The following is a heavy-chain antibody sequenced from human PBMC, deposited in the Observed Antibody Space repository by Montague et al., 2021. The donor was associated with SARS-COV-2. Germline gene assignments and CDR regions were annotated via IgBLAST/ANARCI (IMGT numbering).Heavy chain of an antibody. CDR3: ARDPRYFDWLFRSDYYYGMDV. D-gene: IGHD3-9*01. CDR1: GFTFSSYS. CDR2: ISSSSSTI. Sequence: SLRLSCAASGFTFSSYSMNWVRQAPGKGLEWVSYISSSSSTIYYADSVKGRFTISRDNAKNSLYLRMNSLRDEDTAVYYCARDPRYFDWLFRSDYYYGMDVWGQGTTVTVSS. J-gene: IGHJ6*02. V-gene: IGHV3-48*02.